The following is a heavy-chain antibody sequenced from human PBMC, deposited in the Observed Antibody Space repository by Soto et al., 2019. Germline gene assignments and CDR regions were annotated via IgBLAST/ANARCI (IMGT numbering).Heavy chain of an antibody. CDR1: GGSVSSGSYY. CDR3: ARVSSSWGGAFDI. V-gene: IGHV4-61*01. D-gene: IGHD6-13*01. Sequence: SETLSLTCTVSGGSVSSGSYYWSWIRQPPGKGLECIGYIYYSGSTNYNPSLKSRVTISVDTSKNQFSLKLSSVTAADTAVYYCARVSSSWGGAFDIWGQGTMVTVSS. J-gene: IGHJ3*02. CDR2: IYYSGST.